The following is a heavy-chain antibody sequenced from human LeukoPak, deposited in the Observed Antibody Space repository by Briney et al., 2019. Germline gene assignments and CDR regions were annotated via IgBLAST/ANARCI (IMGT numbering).Heavy chain of an antibody. CDR2: IYYSGST. V-gene: IGHV4-39*07. D-gene: IGHD1-26*01. CDR1: GGSISSSSYY. CDR3: ARGGSQGEPHDY. J-gene: IGHJ4*02. Sequence: PSETLSLTCTVSGGSISSSSYYWGWIRQPPGKGLEWIGSIYYSGSTNYNPSLKSRVTISVDTSKNQFSLKLSSVTAADTAVYYCARGGSQGEPHDYWGQGTLVTVSS.